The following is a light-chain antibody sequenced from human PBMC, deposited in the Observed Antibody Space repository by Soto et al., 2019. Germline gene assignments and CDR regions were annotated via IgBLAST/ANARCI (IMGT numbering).Light chain of an antibody. CDR1: SSDVRGYKH. CDR3: NSQRSSGTRV. Sequence: QSALTQPASGSGSPGQSIHISCTGTSSDVRGYKHVSWYQHHPGQAPTLMIYEVSNRPSGVSNRFSGSKSGYTASLTISGLQAEDEADYYCNSQRSSGTRVFGTGTKVTVL. CDR2: EVS. V-gene: IGLV2-14*01. J-gene: IGLJ1*01.